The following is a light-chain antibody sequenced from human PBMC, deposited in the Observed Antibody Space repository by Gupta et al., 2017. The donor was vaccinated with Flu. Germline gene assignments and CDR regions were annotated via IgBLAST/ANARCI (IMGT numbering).Light chain of an antibody. J-gene: IGKJ1*01. CDR2: TAS. CDR1: QNINTW. Sequence: DIQMTQSPSTLSASAGDRVTITCRASQNINTWMAWYQQKPGKAPKILIYTASRLESGVPSRFSGSGSGTEFTLTITSRQPDDFATYYCQQDITYPWTFGQWTKVEI. CDR3: QQDITYPWT. V-gene: IGKV1-5*03.